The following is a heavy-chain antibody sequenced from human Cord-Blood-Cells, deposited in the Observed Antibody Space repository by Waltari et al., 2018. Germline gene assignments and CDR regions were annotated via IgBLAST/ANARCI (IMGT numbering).Heavy chain of an antibody. V-gene: IGHV3-48*03. CDR3: ARDRGAGIFDY. D-gene: IGHD1-26*01. Sequence: EVQLVESGGGLVQPGGSLRLSCAASGFTFSSYEMNWVRQAPGKGLEGFSYISSSGSTLYYAESGKSRFTISRDNAKNSLYLQMNSLRAEDTAVYYCARDRGAGIFDYWGQGTLVTVSS. J-gene: IGHJ4*02. CDR2: ISSSGSTL. CDR1: GFTFSSYE.